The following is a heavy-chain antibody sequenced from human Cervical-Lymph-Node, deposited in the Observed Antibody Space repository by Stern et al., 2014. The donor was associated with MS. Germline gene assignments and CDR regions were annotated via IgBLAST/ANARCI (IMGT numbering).Heavy chain of an antibody. D-gene: IGHD2-2*01. J-gene: IGHJ3*02. CDR3: ARDWGYCASTSCACDI. V-gene: IGHV1-2*02. Sequence: DQLVESGAEVKKPGASVKVSCKASGYTFTDYYMHWVRQAPGQGLEWMGGINPRSGATKYAQKFQGRVTMTGDTSISTAYMDLSGLISDDTAVYFCARDWGYCASTSCACDIWGQGTVVTVSS. CDR1: GYTFTDYY. CDR2: INPRSGAT.